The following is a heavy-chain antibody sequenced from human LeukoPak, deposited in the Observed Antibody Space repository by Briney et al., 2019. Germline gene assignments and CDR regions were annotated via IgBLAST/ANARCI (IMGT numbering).Heavy chain of an antibody. CDR2: IKPNSGAT. D-gene: IGHD6-25*01. Sequence: ASVKVSCKASVYTFTHYYMHSVRQAPGQGLEWMGWIKPNSGATNYAQKFQCRVTMTRDASISTAYMELSRLRSDDTAVYYCARGSADYWGQGTVVTVSS. CDR3: ARGSADY. V-gene: IGHV1-2*02. CDR1: VYTFTHYY. J-gene: IGHJ4*02.